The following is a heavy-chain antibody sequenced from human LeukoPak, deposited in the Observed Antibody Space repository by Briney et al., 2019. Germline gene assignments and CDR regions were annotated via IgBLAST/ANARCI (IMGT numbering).Heavy chain of an antibody. V-gene: IGHV3-74*01. CDR2: INGDGSST. CDR3: ARDTRNTGTYYDFWSGYQSTDAFDI. D-gene: IGHD3-3*01. CDR1: GFTFSSYW. J-gene: IGHJ3*02. Sequence: PGGSLRLSCAASGFTFSSYWMHWVRQAPGKGLVWVSRINGDGSSTSYADSVKGRFTISRDNAKNTLYLQMNSLRAEDTAVYYCARDTRNTGTYYDFWSGYQSTDAFDIWGQGTMVTVSS.